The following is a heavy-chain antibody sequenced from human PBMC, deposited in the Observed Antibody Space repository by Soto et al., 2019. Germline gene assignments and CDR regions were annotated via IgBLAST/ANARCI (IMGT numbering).Heavy chain of an antibody. CDR3: TRHPYSGSYYVTFDY. J-gene: IGHJ4*02. CDR2: INYSGST. D-gene: IGHD1-26*01. V-gene: IGHV4-59*08. CDR1: GVSISSYY. Sequence: PSETLSLTCTVSGVSISSYYWSWIRQPPGKGLEWIGYINYSGSTNYNPSLKSRVTISIDTSKNQFSLNLTSVTAADTAVYYCTRHPYSGSYYVTFDYWGQGTQVTVSS.